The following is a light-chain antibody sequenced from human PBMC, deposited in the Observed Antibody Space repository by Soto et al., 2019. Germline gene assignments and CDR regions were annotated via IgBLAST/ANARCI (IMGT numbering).Light chain of an antibody. V-gene: IGKV3-15*01. CDR2: AAS. CDR1: QSVTSSN. Sequence: EIVMTQSPATLSVSPGERATLSCRASQSVTSSNLAWYQQKPGQAPRLLIYAASTRATGIPARFSGSGSGTDFTLTINSLKSEDFGIYYCQQYNNRLTFGGGTKVDIK. J-gene: IGKJ4*01. CDR3: QQYNNRLT.